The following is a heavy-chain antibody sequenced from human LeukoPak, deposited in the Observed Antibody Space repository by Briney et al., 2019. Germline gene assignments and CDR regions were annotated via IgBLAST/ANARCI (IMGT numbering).Heavy chain of an antibody. D-gene: IGHD3-22*01. J-gene: IGHJ4*02. CDR2: ISYDGSNK. V-gene: IGHV3-30*04. CDR3: ARDLPKDQTYYYDSSGYPLDY. Sequence: PGRSLRLSCAASGFTFSSYAMHWVRQAPGKGLEWVAVISYDGSNKYYADSVKGRFTISRDNSKNTLYLQMNSLRAEDTAVYYCARDLPKDQTYYYDSSGYPLDYWGQGTLVTVSS. CDR1: GFTFSSYA.